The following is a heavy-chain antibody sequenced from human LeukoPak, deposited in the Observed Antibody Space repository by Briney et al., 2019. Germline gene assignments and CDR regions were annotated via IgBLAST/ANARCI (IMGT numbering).Heavy chain of an antibody. J-gene: IGHJ5*02. CDR1: GYSFTDYY. CDR3: ARADRLDGGPYLIGP. D-gene: IGHD2-21*01. CDR2: INPKSGGT. Sequence: ASVKVSCKPSGYSFTDYYMHWVRQAPGQGLEWMGWINPKSGGTSSAQKFQGRVTMTRDTSITTVYMEASWLTSDDTAIYYCARADRLDGGPYLIGPWGQGTLVTVSS. V-gene: IGHV1-2*02.